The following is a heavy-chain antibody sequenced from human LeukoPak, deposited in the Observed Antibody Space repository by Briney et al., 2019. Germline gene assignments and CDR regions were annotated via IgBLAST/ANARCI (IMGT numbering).Heavy chain of an antibody. J-gene: IGHJ3*02. D-gene: IGHD1-26*01. CDR2: ISNVGSNE. V-gene: IGHV3-30-3*02. Sequence: PGGSLRLSCAASGFTFSNYPMHWVRQAPGKGLEWMAVISNVGSNEYYADSVKGRFTISRDNSKNSLYLQMNSLRLEDTAVYYCTSLVVGATTPNTLDIWGQGTTVTVSS. CDR1: GFTFSNYP. CDR3: TSLVVGATTPNTLDI.